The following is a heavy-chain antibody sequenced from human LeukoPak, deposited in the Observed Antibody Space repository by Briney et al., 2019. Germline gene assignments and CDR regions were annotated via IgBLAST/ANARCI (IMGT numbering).Heavy chain of an antibody. D-gene: IGHD6-6*01. CDR1: GGTFSSYA. CDR2: IIPIFGTA. Sequence: VKVSCKASGGTFSSYAISWVRQAPGQGLEWMGGIIPIFGTANYAQKFQGRVTITADESTSTAYMELSSLRSEDTAVYYCARDHSIAARPGVGWFDPWGQGTLVTVSS. CDR3: ARDHSIAARPGVGWFDP. V-gene: IGHV1-69*01. J-gene: IGHJ5*02.